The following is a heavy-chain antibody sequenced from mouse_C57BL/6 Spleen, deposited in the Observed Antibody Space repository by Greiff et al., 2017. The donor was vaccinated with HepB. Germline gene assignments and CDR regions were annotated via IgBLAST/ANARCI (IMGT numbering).Heavy chain of an antibody. CDR3: ARSRLGYAMDY. V-gene: IGHV1-50*01. D-gene: IGHD4-1*01. J-gene: IGHJ4*01. Sequence: VKLQQPGAELVKPGASVKLSCKASGYTFTSYWMQWVKQRPGQGLEWIGEIDPSDSYTNYNQKFKGKATLTVDTSSSTAYMQLSSLTSEDSAVYYCARSRLGYAMDYWGQGTSVTVSS. CDR1: GYTFTSYW. CDR2: IDPSDSYT.